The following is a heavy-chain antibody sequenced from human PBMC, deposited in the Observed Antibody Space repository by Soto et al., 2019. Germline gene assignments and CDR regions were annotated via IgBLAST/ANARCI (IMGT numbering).Heavy chain of an antibody. CDR2: ISAYNGNT. CDR3: ARTIRYSGSYSDS. J-gene: IGHJ4*02. CDR1: GYTFTSYG. V-gene: IGHV1-18*01. D-gene: IGHD1-26*01. Sequence: QVQLVQSGAEVKKPGASVKVSCKASGYTFTSYGISWVRQAPGQGLEWMGWISAYNGNTNYAQKLKGRVTLNTDTSTSTAYMELRSLRSDGTAVYYCARTIRYSGSYSDSWGQGTLVTVSS.